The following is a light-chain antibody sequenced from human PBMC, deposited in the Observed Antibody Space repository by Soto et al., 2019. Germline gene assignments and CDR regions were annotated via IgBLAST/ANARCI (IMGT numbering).Light chain of an antibody. CDR3: AAWYDRFSGLV. CDR1: SCNIGVNY. Sequence: QSVLTQPPSASGTPGQTVTISCSGSSCNIGVNYVHWYHQLPATAPNHLIHWNNQQPSGGPDRFSGSKSGTSASLAISGVLSEDEAAYYCAAWYDRFSGLVFGGGTKLTVL. J-gene: IGLJ3*02. V-gene: IGLV1-47*01. CDR2: WNN.